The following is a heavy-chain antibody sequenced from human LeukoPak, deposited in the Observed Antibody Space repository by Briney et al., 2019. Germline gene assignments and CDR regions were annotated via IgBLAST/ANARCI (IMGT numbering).Heavy chain of an antibody. V-gene: IGHV1-2*02. CDR1: GYTFSGHY. Sequence: ASVKVSCKASGYTFSGHYMHWVRQAPGRGLEWMGWIYPNSGGTNYAQKFQGRVTMTRDTSISTAYMELRRLKSDDTAMYYCASVVGFGDYPFDYWGQGTLVTVSS. J-gene: IGHJ4*02. CDR2: IYPNSGGT. D-gene: IGHD4-17*01. CDR3: ASVVGFGDYPFDY.